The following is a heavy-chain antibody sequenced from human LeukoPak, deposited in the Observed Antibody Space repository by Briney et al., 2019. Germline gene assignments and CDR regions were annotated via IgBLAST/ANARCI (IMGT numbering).Heavy chain of an antibody. D-gene: IGHD1-20*01. CDR3: ARERNWNDGVLSY. CDR2: ISSSSSYI. CDR1: GFTFSSYS. V-gene: IGHV3-21*01. Sequence: GGSLRLSCAASGFTFSSYSMNWVRQAPGKGLEWVSSISSSSSYIYYADSVKGRFTISRDNAKNSLYLQMNSLRAEDTAVYYCARERNWNDGVLSYWGQGTLVTVSS. J-gene: IGHJ4*02.